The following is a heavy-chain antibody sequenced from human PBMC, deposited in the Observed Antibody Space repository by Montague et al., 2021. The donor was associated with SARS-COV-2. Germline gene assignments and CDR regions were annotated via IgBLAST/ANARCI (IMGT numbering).Heavy chain of an antibody. Sequence: SLRLSCAASGFTFSSYEMNWVRQAPGKGLEWVSYISSSVGTIYYSDSFKGRFTISRDNAKNSLYLQMNSLRAEDTAVYYCARDAEILEYSSLGSFDYWGQGTLVTVSS. J-gene: IGHJ4*02. D-gene: IGHD6-6*01. CDR3: ARDAEILEYSSLGSFDY. CDR1: GFTFSSYE. CDR2: ISSSVGTI. V-gene: IGHV3-48*03.